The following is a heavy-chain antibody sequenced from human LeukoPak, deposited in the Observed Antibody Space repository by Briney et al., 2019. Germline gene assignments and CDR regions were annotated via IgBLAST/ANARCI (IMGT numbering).Heavy chain of an antibody. CDR1: GFTFTNYG. CDR2: ISFDGRNT. CDR3: AKASGVPWADYAFDI. J-gene: IGHJ3*02. V-gene: IGHV3-30*18. Sequence: GGSLRLSCAASGFTFTNYGMHWVRQAPGKGLEWVAVISFDGRNTYYADSVKGRFAISRDTSKNTLYLQMNSLRAEDTALYYCAKASGVPWADYAFDIWGQGTMVIVSS. D-gene: IGHD3-10*01.